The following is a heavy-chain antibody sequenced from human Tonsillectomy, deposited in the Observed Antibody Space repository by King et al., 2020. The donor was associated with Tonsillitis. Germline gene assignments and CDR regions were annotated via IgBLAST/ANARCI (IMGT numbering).Heavy chain of an antibody. D-gene: IGHD6-13*01. V-gene: IGHV4-39*01. CDR1: DDSINTRNYF. CDR3: ARLHSNWLPHPCYFEY. J-gene: IGHJ4*02. CDR2: IYYDGRT. Sequence: LQLQESGPGLVKPSETLSLTCTVSDDSINTRNYFWGWIRQPPGQGLEWIGTIYYDGRTNYNPSLKSRVTISVDTSKNQFSLRLNSVTAADTAMYYCARLHSNWLPHPCYFEYWGQGTLVTVSS.